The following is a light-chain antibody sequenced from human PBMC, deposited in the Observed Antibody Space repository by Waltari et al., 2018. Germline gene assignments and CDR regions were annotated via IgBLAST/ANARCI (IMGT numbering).Light chain of an antibody. CDR1: PRISSY. Sequence: EIVMTQSPATLSVSPGERVTLSCRASPRISSYLAWYQQKPGQAPRLLIHDASTRATSIPARFGGSGSGTEFTLTISSLQSEDFAVYYCQQYDKWPLTFGGGTEVEIK. CDR3: QQYDKWPLT. J-gene: IGKJ4*01. CDR2: DAS. V-gene: IGKV3-15*01.